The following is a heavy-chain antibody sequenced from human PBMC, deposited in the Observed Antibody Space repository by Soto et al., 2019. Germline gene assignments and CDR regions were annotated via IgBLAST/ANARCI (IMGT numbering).Heavy chain of an antibody. D-gene: IGHD3-22*01. CDR2: ISGSGGST. CDR1: GFTFSSYA. Sequence: GSLRLSCAASGFTFSSYAMSWVRQAPGQGLEWVSAISGSGGSTYYADSVKGRFTISRDNSKNTLYLQMNSLRAEDTAVYYCAKADYYDSSGYADWGQGTLVTVSS. J-gene: IGHJ4*02. CDR3: AKADYYDSSGYAD. V-gene: IGHV3-23*01.